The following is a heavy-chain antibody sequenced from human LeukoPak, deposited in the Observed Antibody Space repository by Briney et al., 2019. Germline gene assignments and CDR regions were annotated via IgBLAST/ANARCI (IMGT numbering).Heavy chain of an antibody. J-gene: IGHJ3*02. D-gene: IGHD3-22*01. Sequence: ASVKVSCKASGYTFTGYYMHWVRQAPGQGLEWMGWINPNSGGTNYAQKFQGRVTMTRDTYISTAYMELSRLRSDDTAVYYCARGKGRYYDSSGYVNAFDIWGQGTMVTVSS. CDR2: INPNSGGT. CDR1: GYTFTGYY. V-gene: IGHV1-2*02. CDR3: ARGKGRYYDSSGYVNAFDI.